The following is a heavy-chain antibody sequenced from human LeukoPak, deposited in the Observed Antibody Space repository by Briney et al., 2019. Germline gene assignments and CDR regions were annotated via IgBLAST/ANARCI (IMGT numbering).Heavy chain of an antibody. V-gene: IGHV5-51*01. Sequence: GESLKISCKGSGYSFTSYWIGWVRQMPGEGLEWMGIIYPGDSDTRYSPSFQGQVTISADKSNSIAYLQWSSLKASDTAMYYCARRPSPYYYDSSGYYSFDYWGQGTLVTVSS. CDR2: IYPGDSDT. D-gene: IGHD3-22*01. CDR1: GYSFTSYW. CDR3: ARRPSPYYYDSSGYYSFDY. J-gene: IGHJ4*02.